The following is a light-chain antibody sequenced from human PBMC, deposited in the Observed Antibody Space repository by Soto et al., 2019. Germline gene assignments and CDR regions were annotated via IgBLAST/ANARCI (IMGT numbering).Light chain of an antibody. CDR1: NIGSKS. V-gene: IGLV3-21*02. J-gene: IGLJ2*01. Sequence: SYELTQPPSVSVAPGQTARITCGGNNIGSKSVHWYQQKPGQAPVLVVYDDSDRHSGIPERFSGSNSGNPATLTISRGEAGDEADYYCQVWDSSSDHVVFGGGTKLTVL. CDR3: QVWDSSSDHVV. CDR2: DDS.